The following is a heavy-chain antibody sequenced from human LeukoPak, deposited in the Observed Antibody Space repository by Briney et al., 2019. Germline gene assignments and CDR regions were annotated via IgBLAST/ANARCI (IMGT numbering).Heavy chain of an antibody. CDR1: GGTFSSYA. Sequence: GASVKVSCKASGGTFSSYAIIWVRQAPGQGLEWMGRIIPILGIANYAQKFRGRVTITADKSTSTAYMELGSLRSEDTAVYDCARSPTVVTYYYFDYWGQGTLVTVSS. D-gene: IGHD4-23*01. CDR2: IIPILGIA. V-gene: IGHV1-69*04. J-gene: IGHJ4*02. CDR3: ARSPTVVTYYYFDY.